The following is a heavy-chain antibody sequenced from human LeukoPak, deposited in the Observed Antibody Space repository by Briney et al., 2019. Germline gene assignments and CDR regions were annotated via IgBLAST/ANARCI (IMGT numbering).Heavy chain of an antibody. J-gene: IGHJ4*02. CDR1: GGSISSYY. V-gene: IGHV4-4*07. CDR3: ARGRGSSWYCFDS. Sequence: SETLSLTCTVSGGSISSYYWSWVRQPAGKGLEWIGRIYASGNTNYNPSLKGRVTMTVDTSKNQFSLNLSSVTAADTAVYYCARGRGSSWYCFDSWGQGTLVTVSS. D-gene: IGHD6-13*01. CDR2: IYASGNT.